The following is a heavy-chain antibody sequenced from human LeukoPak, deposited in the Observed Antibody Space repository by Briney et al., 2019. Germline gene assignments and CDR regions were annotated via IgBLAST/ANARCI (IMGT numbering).Heavy chain of an antibody. CDR2: ISYDGSNK. J-gene: IGHJ4*02. Sequence: GGSLRLSCAASGFTFSSYAMRWVRQAPGKGLEWVAVISYDGSNKYYADSVKGRFTISRDNSKNTLYLQMNSLRAEDTAVYYCAREDYWGQGTLVTVSS. CDR1: GFTFSSYA. V-gene: IGHV3-30-3*01. CDR3: AREDY.